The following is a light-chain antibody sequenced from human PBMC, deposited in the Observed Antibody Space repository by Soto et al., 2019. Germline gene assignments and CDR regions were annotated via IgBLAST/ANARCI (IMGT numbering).Light chain of an antibody. CDR2: KAS. CDR1: QSISSW. CDR3: QHYTHYMYT. V-gene: IGKV1-5*03. Sequence: DIQMTQSPSTLSASVGDRVTITCRASQSISSWLAWYQQKPGKAPKLLIYKASSLESGVPSRFSGSGSATEFTLTISSLQPDDFATYYYQHYTHYMYTFGPGPKLAIK. J-gene: IGKJ2*01.